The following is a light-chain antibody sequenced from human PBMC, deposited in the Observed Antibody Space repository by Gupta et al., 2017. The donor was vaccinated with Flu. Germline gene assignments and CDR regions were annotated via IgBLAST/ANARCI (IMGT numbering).Light chain of an antibody. J-gene: IGLJ3*02. Sequence: QSALTQPASVSGSPGQSITISCTGTNRDIGLYDYVSWYQQHPGNAPKLMIYGVRNRPSGVSSRFSGSKAGNTASLTIFGLQAEDDADYYCSSYARGSFWVFGGGTKVSVL. CDR1: NRDIGLYDY. V-gene: IGLV2-14*01. CDR2: GVR. CDR3: SSYARGSFWV.